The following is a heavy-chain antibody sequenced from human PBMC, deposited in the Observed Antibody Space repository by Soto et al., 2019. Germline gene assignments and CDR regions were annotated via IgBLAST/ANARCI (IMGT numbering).Heavy chain of an antibody. V-gene: IGHV2-5*01. CDR2: IYWNDDK. D-gene: IGHD3-3*01. J-gene: IGHJ6*02. Sequence: GSGPTLVNPTQTLTLTCTFSGFSLSTSGVGVGWIRQLPGKALEWLALIYWNDDKRYSPSLKSRPTNTKDTSKNQVVLTMTNMDPVDTATYYCAHSSEGLYDFWSPMIYYYYYGMDVWGQGTTVTVSS. CDR3: AHSSEGLYDFWSPMIYYYYYGMDV. CDR1: GFSLSTSGVG.